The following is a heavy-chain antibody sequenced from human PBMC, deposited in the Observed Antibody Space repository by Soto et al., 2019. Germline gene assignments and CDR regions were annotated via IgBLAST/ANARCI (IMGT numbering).Heavy chain of an antibody. CDR1: GGSVSSGSYY. V-gene: IGHV4-61*01. CDR3: ARHGSLMGAYYNWFDP. J-gene: IGHJ5*02. D-gene: IGHD1-26*01. Sequence: SETLSLTCTVSGGSVSSGSYYWSWIRQPPGKGLEWIGYIYYSGSTNYNPSLKSRVTISVDTSKNQFSLKLSSVTAADTAVYYCARHGSLMGAYYNWFDPWGQGTLVTVSS. CDR2: IYYSGST.